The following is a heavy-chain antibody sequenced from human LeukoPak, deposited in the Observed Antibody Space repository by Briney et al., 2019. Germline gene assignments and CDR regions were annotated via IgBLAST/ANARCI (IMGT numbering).Heavy chain of an antibody. Sequence: SETLSLTCTVSGGSISSSSYYWGWIRQPPGKGLEWIGSIYYSGSTYYNPSLKSRVTISVDTSKNQFSLKLSSVTAADTAVYYCARGLDCSSISCYLIDYWGQGTLVTVSS. D-gene: IGHD2-2*01. CDR1: GGSISSSSYY. CDR2: IYYSGST. V-gene: IGHV4-39*07. CDR3: ARGLDCSSISCYLIDY. J-gene: IGHJ4*02.